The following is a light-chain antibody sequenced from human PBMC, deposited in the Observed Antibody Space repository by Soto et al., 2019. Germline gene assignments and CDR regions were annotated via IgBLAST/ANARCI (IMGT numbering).Light chain of an antibody. V-gene: IGLV7-43*01. Sequence: QAVVTQEPSVTVSPGGTVTLTCASSTGAVHSGYYPNWVQQKPGHAPRTLIYSTSNRHSWTPARFSGSLLGVKAALTLSGVQPEDEAECYCLLRYGASPPVFGAGTKLTVL. CDR1: TGAVHSGYY. CDR3: LLRYGASPPV. CDR2: STS. J-gene: IGLJ3*02.